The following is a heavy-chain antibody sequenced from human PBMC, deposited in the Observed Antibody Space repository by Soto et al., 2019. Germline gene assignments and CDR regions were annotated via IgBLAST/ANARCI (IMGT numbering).Heavy chain of an antibody. CDR3: ARGEGDSSGYYLDYYYGMDV. V-gene: IGHV4-31*03. J-gene: IGHJ6*02. D-gene: IGHD3-22*01. Sequence: TLSLTCTVSGGSISSGGYYWSWIRQHPGKGLEWIGYIYYSGSTYYNPSLKSRVTISVDTSKNQFSLKLSSVTAADTAVYYCARGEGDSSGYYLDYYYGMDVWGQGTTVTVSS. CDR2: IYYSGST. CDR1: GGSISSGGYY.